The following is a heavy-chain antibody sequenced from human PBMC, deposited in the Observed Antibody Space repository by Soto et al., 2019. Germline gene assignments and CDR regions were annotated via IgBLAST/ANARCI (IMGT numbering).Heavy chain of an antibody. V-gene: IGHV4-61*01. Sequence: SETLSLTCTVSGGSVSSGSYYWSWIRQPPGKGLEWIGYIYYSGSTNYNPSLKSRVTISVDTSKNQFSLKLSSVTAADTAVYYCARSRIVGATKEDFDYWGQGTLVTVSS. D-gene: IGHD1-26*01. J-gene: IGHJ4*02. CDR3: ARSRIVGATKEDFDY. CDR1: GGSVSSGSYY. CDR2: IYYSGST.